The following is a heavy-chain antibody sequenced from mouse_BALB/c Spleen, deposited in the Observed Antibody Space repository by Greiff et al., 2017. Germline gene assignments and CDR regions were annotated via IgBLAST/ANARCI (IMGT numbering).Heavy chain of an antibody. J-gene: IGHJ1*01. Sequence: EVMLVESGGGLVQPGGSRKLSCAASGFTFSSFGMHWVRQAPEKGLEWVAYISSGSSTIYYADTVKGRFTISRDNPKNTLFLQMTSLRSEDTAMYYCASAGGYWYFDVWGAGTTVTVSS. CDR1: GFTFSSFG. CDR3: ASAGGYWYFDV. V-gene: IGHV5-17*02. CDR2: ISSGSSTI.